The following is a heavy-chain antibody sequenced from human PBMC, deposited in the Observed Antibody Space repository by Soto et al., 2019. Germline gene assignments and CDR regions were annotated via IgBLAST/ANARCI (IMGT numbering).Heavy chain of an antibody. CDR2: IKSKTDGGTT. D-gene: IGHD3-22*01. V-gene: IGHV3-15*07. CDR1: GFTFSNAW. J-gene: IGHJ3*02. CDR3: TTDFHYYDSSGYYFRAFDI. Sequence: GGSLRLSCAASGFTFSNAWMNWVRQAPGKGLEWVGRIKSKTDGGTTDYAAPVKGRFTISRDDSKNTLYLQMNSLKTEDTAVYYCTTDFHYYDSSGYYFRAFDIWGQGTMVTVSS.